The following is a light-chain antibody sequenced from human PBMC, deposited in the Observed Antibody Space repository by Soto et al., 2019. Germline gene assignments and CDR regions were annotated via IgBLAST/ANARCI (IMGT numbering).Light chain of an antibody. Sequence: SYELTQSPSVSVSPGQTARIPCSGDALPKQYAYWYQQKPGQAPVLVIYKDSERPSGIPERFSGSSSGTTVTLTISGVQAEDEADYYCQSADSSGTYVVFGGGTKVTVL. J-gene: IGLJ2*01. CDR3: QSADSSGTYVV. CDR1: ALPKQY. CDR2: KDS. V-gene: IGLV3-25*03.